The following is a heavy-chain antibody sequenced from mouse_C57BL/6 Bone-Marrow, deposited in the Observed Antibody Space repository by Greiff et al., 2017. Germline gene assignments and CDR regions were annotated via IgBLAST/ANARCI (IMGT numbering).Heavy chain of an antibody. Sequence: EVNLVESGGGLVKPGGSLKLSCAASGFTFSDYGMHWVRQAPEKGLEWVAYISSGSSTIYYADTVKGRFTISRDNAKNTLFLQMTSLRSEDTAMYYCARDWDGYWYFDVWGTGTTVTVSS. V-gene: IGHV5-17*01. CDR3: ARDWDGYWYFDV. J-gene: IGHJ1*03. CDR2: ISSGSSTI. D-gene: IGHD4-1*01. CDR1: GFTFSDYG.